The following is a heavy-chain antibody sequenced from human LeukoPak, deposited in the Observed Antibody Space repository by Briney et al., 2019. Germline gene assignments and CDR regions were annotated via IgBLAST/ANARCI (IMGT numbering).Heavy chain of an antibody. V-gene: IGHV4-4*02. CDR2: VSLAGQT. CDR1: GGSISNTNW. CDR3: SRESGAFCPFGY. D-gene: IGHD1-26*01. J-gene: IGHJ4*02. Sequence: PSGTLSLTCDVSGGSISNTNWWSWARQPPGQGLEWIGEVSLAGQTNYNPSLNGRVTMSLDESSNQLSLKLTSVTAADTAIYYCSRESGAFCPFGYWGQGTLVIVPS.